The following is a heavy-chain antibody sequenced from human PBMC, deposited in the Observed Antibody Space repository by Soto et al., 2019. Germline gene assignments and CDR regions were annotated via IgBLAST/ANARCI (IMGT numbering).Heavy chain of an antibody. CDR3: AGRVVGNSWYFDY. Sequence: SETLSLTCKVSGDSISSGTYYWGWIRQPPGKGLEWIGNIFFRGNTNYNPSLKSRVTVSVETSKNQFSLKLASVTAADTAVYYCAGRVVGNSWYFDYWGQGTLVTVSS. J-gene: IGHJ4*02. CDR2: IFFRGNT. CDR1: GDSISSGTYY. D-gene: IGHD6-13*01. V-gene: IGHV4-39*01.